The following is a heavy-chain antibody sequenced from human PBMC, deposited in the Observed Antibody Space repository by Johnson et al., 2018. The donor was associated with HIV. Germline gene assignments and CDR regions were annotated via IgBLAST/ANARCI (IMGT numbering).Heavy chain of an antibody. CDR3: ARAYTQGAFDL. CDR2: IYSGVTT. Sequence: VQLVESGGGLIQPGGSLRLSCAASGFSVSSNYMSWVRQAPGKGLECVSVIYSGVTTYHADSVKGRFIISTDHSKSPLYLKMNSLRPEDTAVYHCARAYTQGAFDLWVQGTMVTVSS. D-gene: IGHD5-18*01. CDR1: GFSVSSNY. V-gene: IGHV3-66*01. J-gene: IGHJ3*01.